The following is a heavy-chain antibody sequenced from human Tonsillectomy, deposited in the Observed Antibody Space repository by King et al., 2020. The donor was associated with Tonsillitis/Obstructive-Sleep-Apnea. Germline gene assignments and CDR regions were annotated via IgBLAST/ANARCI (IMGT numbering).Heavy chain of an antibody. V-gene: IGHV3-30*04. D-gene: IGHD6-19*01. CDR1: GFTFSSYA. CDR3: ATNHDYISGGEYFQH. J-gene: IGHJ1*01. Sequence: VQLVESGGGVVQPGRSLRLSCAASGFTFSSYAMHWVRQAPGKGLEWVAVISYDGSNKYYADSVKGRFTISRDNSKNTLYLQMNSLRAEATAVYYCATNHDYISGGEYFQHWGQGTLVTVSS. CDR2: ISYDGSNK.